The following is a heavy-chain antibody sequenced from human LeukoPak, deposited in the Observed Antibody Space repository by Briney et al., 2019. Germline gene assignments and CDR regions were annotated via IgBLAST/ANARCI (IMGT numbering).Heavy chain of an antibody. CDR3: ARLSGAPVRHPIYHFDY. V-gene: IGHV4-38-2*01. CDR1: GYSISNDYY. Sequence: SETLSLTCAVSGYSISNDYYWGWVRQPPGKGLEWIGNIYHSGSTYKNSSLKSRLTMSLDTSKNQFTLKLISVTAADTAMYYCARLSGAPVRHPIYHFDYWGQGTLVTVSS. J-gene: IGHJ4*02. D-gene: IGHD2-2*02. CDR2: IYHSGST.